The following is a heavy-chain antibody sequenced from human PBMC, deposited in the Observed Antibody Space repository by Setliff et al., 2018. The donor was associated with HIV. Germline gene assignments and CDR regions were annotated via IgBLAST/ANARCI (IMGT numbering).Heavy chain of an antibody. CDR1: GVSFSGYY. J-gene: IGHJ4*02. CDR2: IDHSGST. V-gene: IGHV4-34*01. D-gene: IGHD1-1*01. CDR3: ARGSWKDGAQGYFFDH. Sequence: ASETLSLTCAVYGVSFSGYYWNWIRQTPGKGLEWIGEIDHSGSTNYNPSLKSRVTISVDTSKNQFSLKLRSVTAADTAVYYCARGSWKDGAQGYFFDHWGQGTLVTVSS.